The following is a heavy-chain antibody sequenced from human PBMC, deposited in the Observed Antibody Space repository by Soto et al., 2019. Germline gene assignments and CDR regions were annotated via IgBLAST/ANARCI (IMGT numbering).Heavy chain of an antibody. J-gene: IGHJ5*02. Sequence: SETLSLTCTVSGGSISSYYWSWIRQPAGKGLEWIGRIYTSGSTNYNPSLKSRVTMSVDTSKNQFSLKLSSVTAADTAVYYCARDNDYVWGSHNWFDPWGQGTLVTVSS. CDR3: ARDNDYVWGSHNWFDP. CDR1: GGSISSYY. V-gene: IGHV4-4*07. CDR2: IYTSGST. D-gene: IGHD3-16*01.